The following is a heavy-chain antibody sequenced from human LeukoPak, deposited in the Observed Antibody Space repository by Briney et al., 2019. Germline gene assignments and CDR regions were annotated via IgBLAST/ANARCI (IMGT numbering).Heavy chain of an antibody. V-gene: IGHV1-2*02. CDR1: GYTFTGYY. J-gene: IGHJ4*02. CDR3: ARGRDYYDSSGAQDY. CDR2: INSNSGGT. Sequence: ASVKVSCKASGYTFTGYYMHWVRQAPGQGLEWMGWINSNSGGTNYAQKFQGRVTMTRDTSISTAYMGLSRLRSDDTAVYYCARGRDYYDSSGAQDYWGQGTLVTVSS. D-gene: IGHD3-22*01.